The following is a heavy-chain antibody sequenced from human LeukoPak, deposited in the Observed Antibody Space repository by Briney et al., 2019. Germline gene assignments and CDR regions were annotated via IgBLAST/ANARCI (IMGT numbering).Heavy chain of an antibody. D-gene: IGHD2-15*01. CDR3: ARRYCSGGSCYSDY. CDR2: ISGSGGST. V-gene: IGHV3-23*01. Sequence: PGGSLRLSCAASGFTFSSYAMSWVRQAPGKGLEWVSAISGSGGSTYYADSVKGRFTISRDNSKNTLYLQMSSLRAEDTAVYYCARRYCSGGSCYSDYWGQGTLVTVSS. CDR1: GFTFSSYA. J-gene: IGHJ4*02.